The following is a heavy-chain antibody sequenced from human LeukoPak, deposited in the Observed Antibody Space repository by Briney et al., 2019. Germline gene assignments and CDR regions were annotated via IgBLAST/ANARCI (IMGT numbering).Heavy chain of an antibody. CDR1: GGSISSYY. J-gene: IGHJ3*01. Sequence: SETLSLTCTVSGGSISSYYWSWIRQPPGKGLEWIGYIYYSGSTNYNPSLKSRVTISVDTSKNQFSLKLSSVTAADTAVYYCARAKPRDAFDVWGQGTMVTVSS. CDR3: ARAKPRDAFDV. CDR2: IYYSGST. V-gene: IGHV4-59*01.